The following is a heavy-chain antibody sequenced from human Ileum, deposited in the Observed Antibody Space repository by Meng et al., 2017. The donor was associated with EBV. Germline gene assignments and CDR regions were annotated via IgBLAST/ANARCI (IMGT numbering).Heavy chain of an antibody. Sequence: QVQLVQSGAEVKQPGASVKVSCKTSGYTFSDHYMYWVRQVPGQGLEWMGRINPNGGGTLYAQKFRGRVTMTRDMSNSTVFMELSRLRSDDTGIYYCARDSEKLLGWFDPWGQGTLVTVSS. J-gene: IGHJ5*02. D-gene: IGHD6-19*01. CDR2: INPNGGGT. V-gene: IGHV1-2*05. CDR3: ARDSEKLLGWFDP. CDR1: GYTFSDHY.